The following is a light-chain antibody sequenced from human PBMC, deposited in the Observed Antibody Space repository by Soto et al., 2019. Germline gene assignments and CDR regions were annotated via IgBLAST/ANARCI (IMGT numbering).Light chain of an antibody. CDR2: GAS. CDR3: QQHDILPIT. J-gene: IGKJ5*01. V-gene: IGKV3-20*01. Sequence: IVLTQSPGTLSLSPGERATLSCKSSQRVSRSNIGWYQQKPGQAPSLLIYGASKRTTGVPDRFSGSGSDTEFTLIISRLEPEDFAVYYCQQHDILPITFGQGTRLDIK. CDR1: QRVSRSN.